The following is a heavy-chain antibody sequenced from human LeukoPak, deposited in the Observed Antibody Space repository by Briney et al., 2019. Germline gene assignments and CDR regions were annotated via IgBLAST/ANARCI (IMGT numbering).Heavy chain of an antibody. J-gene: IGHJ4*02. Sequence: GGSLRLSCAASGFTFSSYSMNWVRQAPGKGLEWVSSISSSSSYIYYADSVKGRFTISRDNAKSSLYLQMNSLRAEDTAVYYCARDFWFGELPLCWGQGTLVTVSS. V-gene: IGHV3-21*01. CDR3: ARDFWFGELPLC. CDR1: GFTFSSYS. D-gene: IGHD3-10*01. CDR2: ISSSSSYI.